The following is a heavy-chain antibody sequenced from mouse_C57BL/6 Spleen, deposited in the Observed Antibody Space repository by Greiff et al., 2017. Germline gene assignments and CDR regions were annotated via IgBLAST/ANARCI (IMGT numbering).Heavy chain of an antibody. Sequence: QVQLQQSGAELARPGASVKLSCKASGYTFTSYGISWVKQRTGQGLEWIGEIYPRSGNTYYNEKFKGKATLTADKSSSTAYMELRSLTSEDSAVYFCAREEGNYLAWFAYWGQGTLVTVSA. J-gene: IGHJ3*01. CDR1: GYTFTSYG. V-gene: IGHV1-81*01. CDR3: AREEGNYLAWFAY. CDR2: IYPRSGNT. D-gene: IGHD2-1*01.